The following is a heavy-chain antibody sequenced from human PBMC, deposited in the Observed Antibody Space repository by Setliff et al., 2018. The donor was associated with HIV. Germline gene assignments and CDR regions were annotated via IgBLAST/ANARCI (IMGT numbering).Heavy chain of an antibody. V-gene: IGHV5-51*01. CDR2: IYPGDSDT. Sequence: PGESLKISCKGSGYTFSSYWIGWVRQVPGKGLEWMGIIYPGDSDTRYSPSFQGQVTISADRSISTVYLQWNSLKASDTAMYYCARQASWGHYFDYWGQGTLVTVSS. CDR1: GYTFSSYW. CDR3: ARQASWGHYFDY. D-gene: IGHD7-27*01. J-gene: IGHJ4*02.